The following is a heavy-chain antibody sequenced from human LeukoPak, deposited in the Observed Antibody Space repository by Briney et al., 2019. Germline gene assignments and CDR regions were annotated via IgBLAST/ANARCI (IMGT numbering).Heavy chain of an antibody. Sequence: PSETLSLTCAVYGGSFSGYYWSWIRQPPGKGLEWIGEINHSGSTNYNPSLKSRVTISVDTSKNQFPLKLSSVTAADTAVYYCARGFFRGRGRRWLPFDYWGQGTLVTVSS. CDR1: GGSFSGYY. D-gene: IGHD5-24*01. J-gene: IGHJ4*02. CDR3: ARGFFRGRGRRWLPFDY. CDR2: INHSGST. V-gene: IGHV4-34*01.